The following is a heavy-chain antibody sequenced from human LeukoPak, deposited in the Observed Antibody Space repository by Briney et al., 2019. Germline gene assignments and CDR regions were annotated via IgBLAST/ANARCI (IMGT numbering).Heavy chain of an antibody. J-gene: IGHJ4*02. CDR2: ISVKGGST. Sequence: GGSLRLSCAASGFTFSSYAMHWVRQAPGKGLEFVSAISVKGGSTYYANSVKGRFTISRDNSENTLDLQMGSLRAEDMAVYYCARSGSGGFLYYFDYWGQGTLVTVSS. V-gene: IGHV3-64*01. CDR1: GFTFSSYA. CDR3: ARSGSGGFLYYFDY. D-gene: IGHD2-15*01.